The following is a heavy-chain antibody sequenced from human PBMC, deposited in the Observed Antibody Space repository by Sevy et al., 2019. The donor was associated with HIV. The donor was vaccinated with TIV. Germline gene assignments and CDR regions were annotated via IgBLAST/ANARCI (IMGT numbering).Heavy chain of an antibody. D-gene: IGHD6-13*01. Sequence: GGSLSLSCAASGFTFSSYAMHWVRQAPGKGLEWVAVISYDGSNKYYADSVKGRFTISRDHSKNTRYLQMNSLIAEDTAVYYCARDPLYSSSWYGYYYYYMDVWGKGTTVTVSS. CDR1: GFTFSSYA. J-gene: IGHJ6*03. CDR3: ARDPLYSSSWYGYYYYYMDV. V-gene: IGHV3-30-3*01. CDR2: ISYDGSNK.